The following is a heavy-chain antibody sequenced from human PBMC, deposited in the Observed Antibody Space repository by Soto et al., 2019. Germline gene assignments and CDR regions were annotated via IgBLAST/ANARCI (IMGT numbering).Heavy chain of an antibody. J-gene: IGHJ6*02. D-gene: IGHD3-3*01. CDR1: GYTFTSYY. CDR3: ATPYHYYDFRGDYYSYGMDV. Sequence: ASVKVSCKASGYTFTSYYMHWVRQAPGQGLEWMGIINPSGGSTSYAQKFQGRVTMTRDTSTSTVYMELSSLRSEDTAVYYCATPYHYYDFRGDYYSYGMDVWGQGTTVTVSS. V-gene: IGHV1-46*01. CDR2: INPSGGST.